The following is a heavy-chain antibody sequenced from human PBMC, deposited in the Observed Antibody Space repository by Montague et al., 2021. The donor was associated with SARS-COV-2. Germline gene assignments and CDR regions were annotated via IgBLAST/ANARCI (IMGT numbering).Heavy chain of an antibody. CDR2: ISWNSGSI. CDR3: AKDVSIGYGEHQNGFDY. CDR1: GFTFDDYA. Sequence: SLRLSCAASGFTFDDYAMHWVRQAPGKGLEWVSGISWNSGSIGYADSVKGRFTISRDNAKNSLCLQMNSLRAEDTALYYCAKDVSIGYGEHQNGFDYWGRGTLVTVSS. V-gene: IGHV3-9*01. D-gene: IGHD4-17*01. J-gene: IGHJ4*02.